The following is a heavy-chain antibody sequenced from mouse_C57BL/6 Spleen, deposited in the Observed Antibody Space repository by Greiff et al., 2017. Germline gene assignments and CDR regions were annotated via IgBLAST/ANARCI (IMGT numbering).Heavy chain of an antibody. D-gene: IGHD2-1*01. V-gene: IGHV5-17*01. CDR1: GFTFSDYG. Sequence: EVHLVESGGGLVKPGGSLKLSCAASGFTFSDYGMHWVRQAPGTGLAWVAYISSGSSTIYYADTVKGRFTISRDNAKNTLFLELHSLRSEDTAMYYCARTYGNYAFAYWGQGTLVTVSA. J-gene: IGHJ3*01. CDR2: ISSGSSTI. CDR3: ARTYGNYAFAY.